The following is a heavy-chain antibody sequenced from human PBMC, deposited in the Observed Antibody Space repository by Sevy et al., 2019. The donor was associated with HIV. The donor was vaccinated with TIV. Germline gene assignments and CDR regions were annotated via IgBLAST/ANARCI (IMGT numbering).Heavy chain of an antibody. J-gene: IGHJ1*01. CDR3: ALERLSSNVAEYFQN. Sequence: GGSLRLSCAASGFTFNAFSMHWVRQAPGKGLEWVATISLDGGNQHYADSLRGRFTISRANSQNALFLQMTSLRPDDTALYYWALERLSSNVAEYFQNWGQGALVTVSS. D-gene: IGHD1-1*01. CDR1: GFTFNAFS. CDR2: ISLDGGNQ. V-gene: IGHV3-30-3*01.